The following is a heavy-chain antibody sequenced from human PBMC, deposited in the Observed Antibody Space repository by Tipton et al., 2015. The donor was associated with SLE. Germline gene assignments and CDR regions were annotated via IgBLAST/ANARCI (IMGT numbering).Heavy chain of an antibody. Sequence: TLSLTCTVSGGSIRSDDYYWTWIRQHPGKGLEWIGHINYGGSTYYKPSLKSRLTISVDTSKNQFSLKLSSVTAADTAVYYCPIFYHDSTGLHWFDPWGQGTLVTLSS. CDR2: INYGGST. J-gene: IGHJ5*02. CDR1: GGSIRSDDYY. CDR3: PIFYHDSTGLHWFDP. D-gene: IGHD3-22*01. V-gene: IGHV4-31*03.